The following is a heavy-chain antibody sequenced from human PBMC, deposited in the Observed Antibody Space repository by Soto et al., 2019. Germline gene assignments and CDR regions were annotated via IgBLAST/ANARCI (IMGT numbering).Heavy chain of an antibody. CDR2: INPSGGST. CDR1: GYTFTSYY. Sequence: ASVKVSCKASGYTFTSYYMHWVRQAPGQGLEWMGIINPSGGSTSYAQKFQGRVTMTRDTSTSTVYMELSSLRSGDTAVYYCARDHLGDGYNSSYYYYGMDVWGQGTTVTVSS. V-gene: IGHV1-46*01. D-gene: IGHD5-12*01. J-gene: IGHJ6*02. CDR3: ARDHLGDGYNSSYYYYGMDV.